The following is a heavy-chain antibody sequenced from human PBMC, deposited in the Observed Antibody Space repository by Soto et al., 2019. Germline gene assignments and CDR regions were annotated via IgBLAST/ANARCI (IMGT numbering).Heavy chain of an antibody. D-gene: IGHD3-10*01. CDR1: GGSFSGYY. V-gene: IGHV4-34*01. CDR2: INHSGST. Sequence: SETLSLSYTVYGGSFSGYYWSWIRQPPGKGLEWIGEINHSGSTNYNPSLKSRVTISVDTSKNQFSLELSSLRSEDTAVYYCARRDGSGSYPLYYYGMDVWGQGTTVTVSS. CDR3: ARRDGSGSYPLYYYGMDV. J-gene: IGHJ6*02.